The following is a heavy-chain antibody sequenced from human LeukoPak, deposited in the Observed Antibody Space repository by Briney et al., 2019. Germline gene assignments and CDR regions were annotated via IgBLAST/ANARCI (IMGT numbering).Heavy chain of an antibody. J-gene: IGHJ4*02. Sequence: GGSLRLSCAASGFTLSSYAMGWVRQAPGKGLQWVSAICGSGSSTYYADSVKGRFTISRDNSKNTLFLQMSSLRAEDTAGYYCAGSSCGGNCYSGFDDWGQGTLVTVSS. D-gene: IGHD2-21*02. CDR3: AGSSCGGNCYSGFDD. CDR1: GFTLSSYA. V-gene: IGHV3-23*01. CDR2: ICGSGSST.